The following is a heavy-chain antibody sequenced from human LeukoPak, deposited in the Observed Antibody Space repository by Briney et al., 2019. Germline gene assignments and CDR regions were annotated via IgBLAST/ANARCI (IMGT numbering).Heavy chain of an antibody. CDR1: GFTFSNYW. J-gene: IGHJ4*02. CDR2: INSDGRST. Sequence: GGSLRLSCAASGFTFSNYWMHWVRQAPGKGLVWVSRINSDGRSTNYADSVKGRFTISRDNSKNTLYLQMNSLRAEDTAVYYCAKDRGSSWYFGYWGQGTLVTVSS. D-gene: IGHD6-13*01. CDR3: AKDRGSSWYFGY. V-gene: IGHV3-74*01.